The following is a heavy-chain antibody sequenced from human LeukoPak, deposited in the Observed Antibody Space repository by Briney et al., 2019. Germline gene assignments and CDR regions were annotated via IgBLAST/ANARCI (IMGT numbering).Heavy chain of an antibody. Sequence: GGSLRLSCAASGFTFDDYAMHWVRQAPGKGLEWVSGISWNSGSIGYADSVKGRFTISRDNSKNTLYLQMNSLRAEDTAVYYCAKDRRWYGYWGQGTLVTVSS. CDR3: AKDRRWYGY. D-gene: IGHD6-13*01. CDR2: ISWNSGSI. V-gene: IGHV3-9*01. CDR1: GFTFDDYA. J-gene: IGHJ4*02.